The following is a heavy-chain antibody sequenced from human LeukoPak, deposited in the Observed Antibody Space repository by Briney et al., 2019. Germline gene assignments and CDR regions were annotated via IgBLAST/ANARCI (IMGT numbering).Heavy chain of an antibody. D-gene: IGHD6-13*01. J-gene: IGHJ4*02. V-gene: IGHV3-48*03. CDR1: GFTFSSYE. CDR3: ARDRDSSSWSSRRVGDYFDY. CDR2: ISRCGSTI. Sequence: GGPVRLSCGASGFTFSSYEMLWVRQAPAKGLEGVSYISRCGSTIYYADSVKGRFTISRDNAKNSLYLQMNSLRAEDTAVYYCARDRDSSSWSSRRVGDYFDYWGQGTLVTVSS.